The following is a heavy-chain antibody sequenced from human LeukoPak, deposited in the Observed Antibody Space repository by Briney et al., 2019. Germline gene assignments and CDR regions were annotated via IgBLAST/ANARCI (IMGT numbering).Heavy chain of an antibody. J-gene: IGHJ4*02. Sequence: GGSLRLSCTASGLTFSNYAMHWVRQAPGKGLEWVTVISYDGSNQYYADSVKGRFTISRDNSKNTLYLQMNSLRAEDTAVYYCAKDGSSSWYGLFDYWGQGTLVTVSS. CDR1: GLTFSNYA. D-gene: IGHD6-13*01. CDR3: AKDGSSSWYGLFDY. CDR2: ISYDGSNQ. V-gene: IGHV3-30-3*01.